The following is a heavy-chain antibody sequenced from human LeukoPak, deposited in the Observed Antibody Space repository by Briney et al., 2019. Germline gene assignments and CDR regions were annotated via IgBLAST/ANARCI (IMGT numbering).Heavy chain of an antibody. CDR2: FDPGDGET. J-gene: IGHJ5*02. D-gene: IGHD6-19*01. V-gene: IGHV1-24*01. Sequence: ASVKVSCKVSGYTLTELSMHWVRQAPGKGLEWMGGFDPGDGETIYAQKFQGRVTMTEDTSTDTAYMELSSLRSEDTAVYYCASVLSGIAVAGSFDPWGQGTLVTVSS. CDR3: ASVLSGIAVAGSFDP. CDR1: GYTLTELS.